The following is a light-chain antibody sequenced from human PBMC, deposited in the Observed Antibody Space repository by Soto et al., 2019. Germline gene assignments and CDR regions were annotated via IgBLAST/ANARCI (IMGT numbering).Light chain of an antibody. Sequence: EIVLTQSPVTLSLSPGERATLSCRASQTVKSNYLAWYQHKPGQGPRLLIYAASSRATGIPDRFSGSGSGTDFSLTISRLGPEDFAVYYCQQYGSSPFTFGQGTRLEI. CDR2: AAS. CDR3: QQYGSSPFT. V-gene: IGKV3-20*01. J-gene: IGKJ5*01. CDR1: QTVKSNY.